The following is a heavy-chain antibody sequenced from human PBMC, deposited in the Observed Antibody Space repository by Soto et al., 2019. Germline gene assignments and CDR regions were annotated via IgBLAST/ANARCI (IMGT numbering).Heavy chain of an antibody. CDR1: GYKFISHS. Sequence: ASVKVSCKSSGYKFISHSITWVRQAPGQGLEWMGRISAYNGNTNYAQKLQGRVTMTTDTSANTAYMELRSLRSDDTAVYYCARGAFCGGAPGCRDMDVWGQGTTVTVLL. D-gene: IGHD2-21*01. V-gene: IGHV1-18*01. CDR2: ISAYNGNT. CDR3: ARGAFCGGAPGCRDMDV. J-gene: IGHJ6*02.